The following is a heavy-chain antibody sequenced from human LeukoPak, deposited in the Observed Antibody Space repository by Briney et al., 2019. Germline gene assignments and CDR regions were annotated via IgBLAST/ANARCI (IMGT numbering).Heavy chain of an antibody. CDR2: ISSSSSYI. D-gene: IGHD6-19*01. CDR1: GFTFSSYS. Sequence: GGSLRLSCAASGFTFSSYSMNWVRQAPGKGLEWVSSISSSSSYIYYADSVKGRFTISRDNAKNSLYLQMNSLRAEDTAVYYCAKHFPGIAVAPDAFDIWGQGTMVTVSS. J-gene: IGHJ3*02. CDR3: AKHFPGIAVAPDAFDI. V-gene: IGHV3-21*01.